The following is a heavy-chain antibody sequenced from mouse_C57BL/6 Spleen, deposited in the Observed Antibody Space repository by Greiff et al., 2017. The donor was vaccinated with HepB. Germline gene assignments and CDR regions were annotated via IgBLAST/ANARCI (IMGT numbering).Heavy chain of an antibody. CDR2: IYPGDGDT. CDR1: GYAFSSYW. Sequence: VQLQQSGAELVKPGASVKISCKASGYAFSSYWMNWVKQRPGQGLEWIGQIYPGDGDTNYNGKFKGKATLTADKSSSTAYMQLSSLTSEDSAVYFCARHYYGRGYFDVWGTGTTVTVSS. V-gene: IGHV1-80*01. CDR3: ARHYYGRGYFDV. D-gene: IGHD1-1*01. J-gene: IGHJ1*03.